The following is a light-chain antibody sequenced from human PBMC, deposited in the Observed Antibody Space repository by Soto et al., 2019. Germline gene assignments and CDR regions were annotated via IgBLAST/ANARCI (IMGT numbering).Light chain of an antibody. J-gene: IGLJ3*02. CDR1: SSNIGAGYD. CDR3: QSYDSSLTGSL. CDR2: GST. V-gene: IGLV1-40*01. Sequence: QSVLTQPPSVSGAPGQRVTISCTGSSSNIGAGYDVHWYQKLPGTAPRLLIYGSTNRPSGVPDRISGSKSGTSASLAITGLQAEDEADYYCQSYDSSLTGSLFGGGTKLTVL.